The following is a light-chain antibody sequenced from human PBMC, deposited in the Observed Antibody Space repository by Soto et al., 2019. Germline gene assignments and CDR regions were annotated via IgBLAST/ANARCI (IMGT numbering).Light chain of an antibody. J-gene: IGKJ4*01. V-gene: IGKV1-39*01. Sequence: DIQMTRSPSSLSAAVRDRVTITCRVSQSISSYLNWYQQKPWKAPKRLIYAASRLQSVVPSRFTGSGSGTDLTINISGLQSEDVAPYYCHQSYITALPFGGRN. CDR3: HQSYITALP. CDR2: AAS. CDR1: QSISSY.